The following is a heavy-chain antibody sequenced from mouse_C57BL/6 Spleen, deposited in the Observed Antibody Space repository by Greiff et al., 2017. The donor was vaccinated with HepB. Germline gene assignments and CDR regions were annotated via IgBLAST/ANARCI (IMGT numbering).Heavy chain of an antibody. V-gene: IGHV6-3*01. D-gene: IGHD1-1*01. CDR2: IRLKSDNYAT. Sequence: AGGSMKLSCVASGFTFSNYWMNWVRQSPEKGLEWVAQIRLKSDNYATHYAESVKGRFTISRDDSKSSVYLQMNNLRAENTGIYYCTSYYYGSSYSFDYWGQGTTLTVSS. CDR1: GFTFSNYW. J-gene: IGHJ2*01. CDR3: TSYYYGSSYSFDY.